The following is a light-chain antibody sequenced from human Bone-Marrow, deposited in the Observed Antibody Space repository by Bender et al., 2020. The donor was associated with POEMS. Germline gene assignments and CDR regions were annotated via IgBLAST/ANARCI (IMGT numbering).Light chain of an antibody. V-gene: IGLV2-11*01. Sequence: QSALTQPRSVSGSPGQSVTISCTGTSNDIGPYNFISWYQEHPGKAPKVLIYDVTNRPSGVPDRFSGSKSGNTASLTISGLQSEDEATYYCCSYAGSYNFVIFGGGTKLTVL. CDR1: SNDIGPYNF. J-gene: IGLJ2*01. CDR3: CSYAGSYNFVI. CDR2: DVT.